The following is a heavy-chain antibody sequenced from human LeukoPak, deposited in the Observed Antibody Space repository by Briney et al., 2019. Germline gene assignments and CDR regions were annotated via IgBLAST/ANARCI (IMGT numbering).Heavy chain of an antibody. J-gene: IGHJ4*02. V-gene: IGHV1-2*02. D-gene: IGHD5-24*01. CDR3: ARPGGYTDYFDY. CDR1: GYTFTDYN. CDR2: INPNNGGT. Sequence: GASVKVSCKGSGYTFTDYNMHWVRQAPGQGLEWMGWINPNNGGTRYAQKFQGRVTMTRDTSITTAYMEVSSLRSDDTAVYYCARPGGYTDYFDYWGQGTLVTVSS.